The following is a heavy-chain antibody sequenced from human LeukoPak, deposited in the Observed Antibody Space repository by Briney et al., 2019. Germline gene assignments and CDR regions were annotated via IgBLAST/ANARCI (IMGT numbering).Heavy chain of an antibody. D-gene: IGHD5-12*01. J-gene: IGHJ4*02. V-gene: IGHV3-23*01. CDR1: GFTFSTYV. CDR3: AKAPPGYSSYALPAN. CDR2: ISGPGGGT. Sequence: GGSLRLSCAASGFTFSTYVMIWVRQAPGKGLEWVSAISGPGGGTYYADSVKGRFTISRDNSKNTLYLQMNSLRVEDTATYYCAKAPPGYSSYALPANWGQGTLVTVSS.